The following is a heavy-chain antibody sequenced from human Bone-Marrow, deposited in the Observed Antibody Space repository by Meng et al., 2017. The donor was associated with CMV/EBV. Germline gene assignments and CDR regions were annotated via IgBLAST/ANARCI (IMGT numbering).Heavy chain of an antibody. D-gene: IGHD3-3*01. CDR2: INPNSGGT. J-gene: IGHJ6*02. CDR1: GYTFTGYY. CDR3: ARVALDYDFWSGYYPYYYYGMDV. V-gene: IGHV1-2*02. Sequence: ASVKVSCKASGYTFTGYYMHWVRQAPGQGLEWMGWINPNSGGTNYAQKFQGRVTTTRDTSISTAYMELSRLRSDDTAVYYCARVALDYDFWSGYYPYYYYGMDVWGQGTTVTVSS.